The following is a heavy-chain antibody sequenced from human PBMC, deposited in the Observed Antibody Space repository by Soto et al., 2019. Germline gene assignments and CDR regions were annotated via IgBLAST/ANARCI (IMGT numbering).Heavy chain of an antibody. Sequence: QVQLVQSGAVLTTPGSSVKVSCKGSGGTFINSAITSVRQAPRQGLEWVGMIIPLFGSTNSAPKFRGRLPFTAHTPTHTPFMAPTTLTPNDTAVYYGATSSRLLGPYTAVRDNWGPAT. D-gene: IGHD3-9*01. CDR2: IIPLFGST. CDR3: ATSSRLLGPYTAVRDN. CDR1: GGTFINSA. J-gene: IGHJ1*01. V-gene: IGHV1-69*06.